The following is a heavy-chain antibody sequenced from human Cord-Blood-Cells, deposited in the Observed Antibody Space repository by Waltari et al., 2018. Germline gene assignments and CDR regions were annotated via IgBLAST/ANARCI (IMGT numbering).Heavy chain of an antibody. CDR3: AVTTGAYAFDI. Sequence: EVQLVESGVGLVQPGGSLRLSCAASGFPVSSNYMSWVRQAPGKGLEWVSVIYSGGSTYYADSVKGRFTISRHNSKNTLYLQMNSLRAEDTAVYYCAVTTGAYAFDIWGQGTMVTVSS. J-gene: IGHJ3*02. D-gene: IGHD1-1*01. CDR1: GFPVSSNY. V-gene: IGHV3-53*04. CDR2: IYSGGST.